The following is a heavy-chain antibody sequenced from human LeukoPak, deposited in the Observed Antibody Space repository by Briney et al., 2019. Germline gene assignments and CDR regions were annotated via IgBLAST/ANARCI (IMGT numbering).Heavy chain of an antibody. CDR1: GGSFSGYY. J-gene: IGHJ3*02. Sequence: SETLSLTCAVYGGSFSGYYWSWIRQPPRKGLEWIGEINHSGSTNYNPSLKSRVTISVDTSKNQFSLKLSSVTAADTAVYYCASNDSSGNDAFDIWGQGTMVTVSS. CDR2: INHSGST. CDR3: ASNDSSGNDAFDI. V-gene: IGHV4-34*01. D-gene: IGHD3-22*01.